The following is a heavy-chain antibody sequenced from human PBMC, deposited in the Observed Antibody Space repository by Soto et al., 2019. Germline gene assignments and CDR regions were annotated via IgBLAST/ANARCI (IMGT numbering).Heavy chain of an antibody. J-gene: IGHJ5*02. CDR2: INGDGSST. Sequence: EFLRLSCAAGGFTFSNNWMYWVRQAPGKGLVWVSRINGDGSSTTYAESVKGRFTISRDNAKSTLFLQMNSLSAEDTAVYYCAKVAYSGSFFAHWGQGTLVTGSS. CDR3: AKVAYSGSFFAH. V-gene: IGHV3-74*03. CDR1: GFTFSNNW. D-gene: IGHD1-26*01.